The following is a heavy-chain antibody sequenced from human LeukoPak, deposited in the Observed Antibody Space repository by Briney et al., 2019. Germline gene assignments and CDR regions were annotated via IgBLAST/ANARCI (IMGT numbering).Heavy chain of an antibody. V-gene: IGHV3-23*01. J-gene: IGHJ4*02. CDR3: AKRLVYSSSWYYFDY. CDR2: ISAAGGST. CDR1: EFTFSSYA. Sequence: PGGSLRLSCAASEFTFSSYAMSWVRQAPGKGLEWVSAISAAGGSTYYADSVKGRFTISRDNSKNTLYLQMNSLRAEDTALYYCAKRLVYSSSWYYFDYWGQGTLVTVSS. D-gene: IGHD6-13*01.